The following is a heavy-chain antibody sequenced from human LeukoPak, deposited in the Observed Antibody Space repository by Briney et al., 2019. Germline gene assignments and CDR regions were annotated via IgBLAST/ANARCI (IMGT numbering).Heavy chain of an antibody. J-gene: IGHJ5*02. Sequence: ASVKVSCKASGYTFTSYYMHWVRQAPGQGLEWMGIINPSGGSTSYAQKFQGRVTMTRDMSTSTDYMELSSLRSEDTAVYYCARDNSVEDTTWWFDPWGQGTLVTVSS. CDR2: INPSGGST. CDR1: GYTFTSYY. D-gene: IGHD1-26*01. CDR3: ARDNSVEDTTWWFDP. V-gene: IGHV1-46*01.